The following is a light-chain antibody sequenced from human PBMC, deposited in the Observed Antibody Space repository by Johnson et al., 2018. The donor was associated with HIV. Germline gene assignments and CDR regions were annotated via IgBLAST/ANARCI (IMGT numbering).Light chain of an antibody. CDR1: SSNMGNNY. CDR2: DNN. J-gene: IGLJ1*01. CDR3: GTLDSSLSSYV. V-gene: IGLV1-51*01. Sequence: QAVLTQPPSVSAAPRQRVTISCSGNSSNMGNNYVSWYQQVPGTAPKLLIYDNNKRPSGIPGRFSGSKSGTSATLGITGLQTGDEADYYCGTLDSSLSSYVFGIGTKVTVL.